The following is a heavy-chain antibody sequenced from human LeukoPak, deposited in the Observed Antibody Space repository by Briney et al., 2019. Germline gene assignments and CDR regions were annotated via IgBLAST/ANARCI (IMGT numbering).Heavy chain of an antibody. CDR2: ISAYNGNT. V-gene: IGHV1-18*01. CDR3: ARDPPEGYCSSTSCYPRYYYYYMDV. CDR1: GYTFTSYG. J-gene: IGHJ6*03. Sequence: GASVKVSCKASGYTFTSYGISWVRQAPGQGLEWMGWISAYNGNTNYAQKLQGRVTMTTDTSTSTAYMELRSLRSDDTAVYYCARDPPEGYCSSTSCYPRYYYYYMDVWGKGTTVTVSS. D-gene: IGHD2-2*01.